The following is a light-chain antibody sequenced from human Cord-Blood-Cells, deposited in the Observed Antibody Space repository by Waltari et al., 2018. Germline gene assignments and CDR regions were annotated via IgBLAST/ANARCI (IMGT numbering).Light chain of an antibody. CDR1: QSIRGW. V-gene: IGKV1-5*01. CDR3: QHYNSYST. J-gene: IGKJ1*01. CDR2: DAS. Sequence: DIQMTQSPSTLSASVGDRVTITCRDSQSIRGWLAWDQQKPGKAPKLLIYDASSLEIVVPSRFSGSGSGTEFTLSISSLQPDHFATYYFQHYNSYSTFGQGTKVEIK.